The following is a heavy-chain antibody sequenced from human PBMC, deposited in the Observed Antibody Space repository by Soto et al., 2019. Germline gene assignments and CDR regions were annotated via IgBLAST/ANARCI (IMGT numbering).Heavy chain of an antibody. D-gene: IGHD5-18*01. V-gene: IGHV1-18*04. Sequence: QVQLVQSGAEVKKPGASVKVSCKASGYTFINHGISWVRQAPGQGLEWVGWISGHDGKTKYARSLQGRVTMTTDTSTSTAYMELRSLTSDDTAVYYCARGGFAYGYLDYWGQGTLVTVSS. CDR3: ARGGFAYGYLDY. CDR2: ISGHDGKT. CDR1: GYTFINHG. J-gene: IGHJ4*02.